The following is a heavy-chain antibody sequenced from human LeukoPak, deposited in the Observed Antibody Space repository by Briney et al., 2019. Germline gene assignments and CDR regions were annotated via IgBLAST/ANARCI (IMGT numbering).Heavy chain of an antibody. Sequence: SGESLKISCKGSGYSFTSYWIGWVRQMPGKGLEWMGIIYPGDSDTRYSPSFQGQVTISADKPISTAYLQWSSLKASDTAMYYCARQLGYYLFVSDYWGQGTLVTVSS. CDR3: ARQLGYYLFVSDY. V-gene: IGHV5-51*01. J-gene: IGHJ4*02. D-gene: IGHD3-22*01. CDR2: IYPGDSDT. CDR1: GYSFTSYW.